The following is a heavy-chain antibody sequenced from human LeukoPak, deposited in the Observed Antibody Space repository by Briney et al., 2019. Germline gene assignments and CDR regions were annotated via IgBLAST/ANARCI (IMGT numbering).Heavy chain of an antibody. J-gene: IGHJ3*01. CDR1: GFTVSSNY. CDR3: ARAVHYYDSLGAAFDL. Sequence: PGGSLRLSCAASGFTVSSNYMSWVRQTPGKGLEWVSDIYSGGSTYYADSVKGRFTISRDNSKNTLYLQMNSLRAEDTAVYYCARAVHYYDSLGAAFDLWGQGTMVTVSS. V-gene: IGHV3-66*01. CDR2: IYSGGST. D-gene: IGHD3-22*01.